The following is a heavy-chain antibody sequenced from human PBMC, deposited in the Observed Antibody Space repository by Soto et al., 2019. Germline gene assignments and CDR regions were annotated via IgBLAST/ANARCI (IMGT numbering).Heavy chain of an antibody. V-gene: IGHV1-2*02. Sequence: ASVKVAGKASGYTFTGYYLQWVRQAPGQDLEWMGWSNPNSGMTNSLQKFQGRVTMTRYTSSSTAYMELSRLNSDDTAVYYCARTEMTTLTNFAYWGQGTPVTV. CDR2: SNPNSGMT. CDR3: ARTEMTTLTNFAY. J-gene: IGHJ4*02. D-gene: IGHD4-17*01. CDR1: GYTFTGYY.